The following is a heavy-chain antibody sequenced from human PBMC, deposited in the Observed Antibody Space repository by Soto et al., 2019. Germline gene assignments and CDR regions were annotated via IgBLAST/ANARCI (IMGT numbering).Heavy chain of an antibody. Sequence: VKVSCKASGYTFTSYGISWVRQAPGQGLEWMGWISAYNGNTNYAQKLQGRVTMTTDTSTSTAYMELRSLRSDDTAVYYCARGSVVVVDATYYDYWGQGTLVTVSS. D-gene: IGHD2-15*01. CDR2: ISAYNGNT. CDR1: GYTFTSYG. CDR3: ARGSVVVVDATYYDY. J-gene: IGHJ4*02. V-gene: IGHV1-18*01.